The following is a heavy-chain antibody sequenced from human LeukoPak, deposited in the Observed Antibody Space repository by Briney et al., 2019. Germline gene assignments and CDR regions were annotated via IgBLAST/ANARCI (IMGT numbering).Heavy chain of an antibody. D-gene: IGHD6-13*01. Sequence: GGSLRLSCAASGFTFSSYAMSWVRQAPRKGLEWVSAISGSGGDTYYADSVKGRFTISRDNSKNTLYLQMNSLRAEDTAVYYCAKDRGSSWFRGDAFDIWGQGTMVTVSS. CDR3: AKDRGSSWFRGDAFDI. J-gene: IGHJ3*02. CDR1: GFTFSSYA. V-gene: IGHV3-23*01. CDR2: ISGSGGDT.